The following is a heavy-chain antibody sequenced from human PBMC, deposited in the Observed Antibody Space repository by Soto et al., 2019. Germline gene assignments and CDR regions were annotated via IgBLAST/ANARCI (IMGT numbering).Heavy chain of an antibody. V-gene: IGHV4-30-4*01. CDR3: AGGSAAKRYFDL. CDR2: IFPSGAT. J-gene: IGHJ2*01. CDR1: GAPISGGAYH. D-gene: IGHD5-18*01. Sequence: QVQLQASGPGLVKPSQTLSLMCTVSGAPISGGAYHWSWIRQPPGKGLEWIGYIFPSGATHYNSSLGSRITMSVRTSKSHFALKLTSGTAADTAVYFCAGGSAAKRYFDLWGRGTLVTVSS.